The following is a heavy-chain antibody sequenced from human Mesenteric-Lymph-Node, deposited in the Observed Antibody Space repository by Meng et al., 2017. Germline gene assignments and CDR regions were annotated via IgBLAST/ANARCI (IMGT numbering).Heavy chain of an antibody. V-gene: IGHV5-51*01. J-gene: IGHJ4*02. Sequence: GASLKISCKVSEYIFTNYWIGWVRQMPGKGLEWMTIITPRDSDTRYSPSLEGQVTISVDNSITTAYLQWSSLKASDTAIYYCVGRPGKTGAPIDGWGQGTLVTVSS. CDR1: EYIFTNYW. D-gene: IGHD3-10*01. CDR2: ITPRDSDT. CDR3: VGRPGKTGAPIDG.